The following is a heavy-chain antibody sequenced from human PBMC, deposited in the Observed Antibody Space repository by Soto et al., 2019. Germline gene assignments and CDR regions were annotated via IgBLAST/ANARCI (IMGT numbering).Heavy chain of an antibody. CDR2: IYYSGST. J-gene: IGHJ6*03. Sequence: SETLSLICTVSGGSISSSSYYWGWIRQPPGKGLEWIGSIYYSGSTYYNPSLKSRVTISVDTSKNQFSLKLSSMTAADTAVYYCARVLRDYPFYYYYMDVWGKGTTVTVSS. V-gene: IGHV4-39*01. CDR1: GGSISSSSYY. D-gene: IGHD3-10*01. CDR3: ARVLRDYPFYYYYMDV.